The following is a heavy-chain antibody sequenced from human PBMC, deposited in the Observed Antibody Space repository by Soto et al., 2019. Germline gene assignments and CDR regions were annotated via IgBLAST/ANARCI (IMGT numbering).Heavy chain of an antibody. V-gene: IGHV3-48*03. D-gene: IGHD3-3*01. CDR3: ANDFWSEDX. CDR1: GSTFSRYE. Sequence: GGSLRLSCAASGSTFSRYEMNWVRQAPGKGLEWVSYISCSSSMIYYADSVKGRFTISIDNPKNSLYLQMNSLIAEDTAVYYCANDFWSEDXWGQGTLVTVSX. J-gene: IGHJ4*02. CDR2: ISCSSSMI.